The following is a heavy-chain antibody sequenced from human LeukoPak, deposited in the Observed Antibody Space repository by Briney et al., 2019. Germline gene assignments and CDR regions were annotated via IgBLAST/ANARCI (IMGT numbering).Heavy chain of an antibody. D-gene: IGHD2/OR15-2a*01. Sequence: GGSLRLSCAASGFTFSSYGMHWVRQAPGKGLEWVAVISYDGSNKYYADSVKGRFTISRDNSKNTLYLQMNSLRAEDTAVYYCAKGYFVDYWGQGTLVTVSS. CDR2: ISYDGSNK. J-gene: IGHJ4*02. CDR3: AKGYFVDY. CDR1: GFTFSSYG. V-gene: IGHV3-30*18.